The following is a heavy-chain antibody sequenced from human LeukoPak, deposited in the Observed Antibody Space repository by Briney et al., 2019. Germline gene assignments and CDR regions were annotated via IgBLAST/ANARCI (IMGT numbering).Heavy chain of an antibody. Sequence: PGGSLRLSCAASGFAFSSYWMSWLRQAPGKGLEWVANIKRDGSDTYYVDSVKGRFTISRDNDKNSLYLQMNSLRAEDTAVYYCARNPGGASFDYWGQGTLVTVSS. V-gene: IGHV3-7*01. CDR1: GFAFSSYW. CDR3: ARNPGGASFDY. D-gene: IGHD3-16*01. J-gene: IGHJ4*02. CDR2: IKRDGSDT.